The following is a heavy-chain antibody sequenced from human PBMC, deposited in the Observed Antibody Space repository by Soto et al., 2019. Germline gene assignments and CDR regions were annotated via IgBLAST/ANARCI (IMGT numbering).Heavy chain of an antibody. D-gene: IGHD2-15*01. CDR3: AVGYCSGGSCQFDY. Sequence: PGGSLRLSCAASGFTFSGYAMTWVRQAPGKGLEWVSAINSDGSSTSYADTVKGRFTISRDNAKNTLYLQMNSLRAEDTVVYYCAVGYCSGGSCQFDYWGQGTLVTVSS. CDR2: INSDGSST. J-gene: IGHJ4*02. CDR1: GFTFSGYA. V-gene: IGHV3-74*01.